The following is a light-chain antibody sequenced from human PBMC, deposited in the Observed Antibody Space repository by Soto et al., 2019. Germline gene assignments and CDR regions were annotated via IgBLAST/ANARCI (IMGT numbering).Light chain of an antibody. Sequence: IVLTQCAVALSLAPGESATLPCRASQSVSSDLVWYEAKPGQAPRLLXXXASNRATTIPSRFSGSGSGTGFTLTISSLEAGDFAVYDWQQRSNWPPSFTFDQGTRLEI. J-gene: IGKJ5*01. CDR3: QQRSNWPPSFT. CDR1: QSVSSD. V-gene: IGKV3-11*01. CDR2: XAS.